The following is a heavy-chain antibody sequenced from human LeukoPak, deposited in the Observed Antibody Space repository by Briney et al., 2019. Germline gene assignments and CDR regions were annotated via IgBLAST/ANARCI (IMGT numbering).Heavy chain of an antibody. CDR2: IKSKTDGGTT. Sequence: GGSRRLSCAASGFTFSNAWMSWVRQAPGKGLEWVGRIKSKTDGGTTDYAAPVKGRFTISRDDSKNTLYLQMNSLKTEDTAVYYCTTDPSQYYYYYMDVWGKGTTVTVSS. CDR1: GFTFSNAW. CDR3: TTDPSQYYYYYMDV. V-gene: IGHV3-15*01. J-gene: IGHJ6*03.